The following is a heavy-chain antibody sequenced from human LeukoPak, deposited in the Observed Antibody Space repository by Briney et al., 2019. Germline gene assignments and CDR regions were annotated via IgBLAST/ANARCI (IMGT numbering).Heavy chain of an antibody. J-gene: IGHJ4*02. D-gene: IGHD4-17*01. V-gene: IGHV4-39*01. CDR3: ARYRRATTVTTRGEFDY. CDR1: GGSISSSSYF. CDR2: IYYGGTT. Sequence: PSETLSLTCTVSGGSISSSSYFWGWIRQPPGKGLEWIGSIYYGGTTYYSQSLKSRVTISVDTSKNQFSLKLSSVTAADTAVYYCARYRRATTVTTRGEFDYWGQGTLVTVSS.